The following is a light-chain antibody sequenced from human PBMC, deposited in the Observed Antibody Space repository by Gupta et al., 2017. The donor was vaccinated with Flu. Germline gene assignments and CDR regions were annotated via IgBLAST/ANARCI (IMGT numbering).Light chain of an antibody. CDR3: GTLYSSLISWV. CDR1: SSNIGNNY. Sequence: QSVLTQPPSVYAAPGQKVTISCSGSSSNIGNNYVSWYQPLPRTAPKLLIYDNNKRPSGIPDRFSGSKSGTSATLGITGLQTGDEADYYCGTLYSSLISWVFGGGTKLTVL. CDR2: DNN. J-gene: IGLJ3*02. V-gene: IGLV1-51*01.